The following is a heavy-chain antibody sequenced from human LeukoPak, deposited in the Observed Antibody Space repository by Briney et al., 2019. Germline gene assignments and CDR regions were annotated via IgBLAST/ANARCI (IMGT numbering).Heavy chain of an antibody. V-gene: IGHV1-8*01. D-gene: IGHD3-10*01. J-gene: IGHJ4*02. CDR3: ARVYGSGSYEAGY. CDR2: MNPNSGNT. CDR1: GYTFTSYD. Sequence: EAPVKVSCKASGYTFTSYDINWVRQATGQGLEWMGWMNPNSGNTGYAQKFQGRVTMARNTSISTAYMELSSLRSEDTAVYYCARVYGSGSYEAGYWGQGTLVTVSS.